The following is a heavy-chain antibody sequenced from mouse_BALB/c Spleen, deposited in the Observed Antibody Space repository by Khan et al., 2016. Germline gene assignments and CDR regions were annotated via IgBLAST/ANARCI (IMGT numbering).Heavy chain of an antibody. CDR2: VIPSNAYT. Sequence: QVQLQQSGAELARPGASVKMSCKASGYTFTSYTMHWVKQGPGQGLEWIGYVIPSNAYTNYNQKFKDKVTLTADKSSSTAYMQLSSLTSEDSAVYYCAREGWLLGYFDYWGQGTTLTVSS. D-gene: IGHD2-3*01. V-gene: IGHV1-4*01. J-gene: IGHJ2*01. CDR1: GYTFTSYT. CDR3: AREGWLLGYFDY.